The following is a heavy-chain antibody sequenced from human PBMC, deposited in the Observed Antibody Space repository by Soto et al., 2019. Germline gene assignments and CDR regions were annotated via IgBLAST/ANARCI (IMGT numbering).Heavy chain of an antibody. J-gene: IGHJ4*02. D-gene: IGHD3-10*01. Sequence: SETLSLTCTVSGGSISSGDYYWSWIRQPPGKGLEWVGNIYYSGSTYYNPSLKSRVTISVDTSKNQFSLKLSSVTAADTAVYYCARAAFLWFGELLRSYYFDYWGQGTLVTVSS. CDR1: GGSISSGDYY. CDR3: ARAAFLWFGELLRSYYFDY. CDR2: IYYSGST. V-gene: IGHV4-30-4*01.